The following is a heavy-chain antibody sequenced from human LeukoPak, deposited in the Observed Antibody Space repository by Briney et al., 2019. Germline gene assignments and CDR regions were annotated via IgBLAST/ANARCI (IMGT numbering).Heavy chain of an antibody. Sequence: SETLSLTCAVYGGSFSGYYWSWIRQPPGKGLEWIGEINHNGSTNYNPSLKSRVTISVDTSKNQFSLKLSSVTAADTAVYYGAGTITMIGEIEYYFDYWGQGTLVTVSS. CDR3: AGTITMIGEIEYYFDY. J-gene: IGHJ4*02. V-gene: IGHV4-34*01. D-gene: IGHD3-22*01. CDR2: INHNGST. CDR1: GGSFSGYY.